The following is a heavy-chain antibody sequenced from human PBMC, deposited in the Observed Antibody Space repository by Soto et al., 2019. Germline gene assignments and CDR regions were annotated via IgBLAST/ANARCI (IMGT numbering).Heavy chain of an antibody. CDR2: IYYSGST. CDR3: ATTAVDYGDYGGDYYGMDV. J-gene: IGHJ6*02. CDR1: GGSISSYY. V-gene: IGHV4-59*08. D-gene: IGHD4-17*01. Sequence: QVQLQESGPGLVKPSETLSLTCTVSGGSISSYYWSWIRQPPGKGLEWIGYIYYSGSTNYNPSLKSRVTISVDTSKNQFSLKLSSVTAADTAVYYCATTAVDYGDYGGDYYGMDVWGQGTTVTVSS.